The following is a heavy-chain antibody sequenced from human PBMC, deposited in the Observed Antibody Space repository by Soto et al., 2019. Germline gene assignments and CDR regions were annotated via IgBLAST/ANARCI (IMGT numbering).Heavy chain of an antibody. Sequence: GESLKISCKGFGYTFTTYWIGWVRQMPGKGLEWMGIIFPGDSDTRYSPSFQGQVTISADKSISTAYLQWSSLKASDTAMYYCARRHIAAAGIDPWFDPWGQGTLVTVSS. CDR2: IFPGDSDT. V-gene: IGHV5-51*01. J-gene: IGHJ5*02. D-gene: IGHD6-13*01. CDR1: GYTFTTYW. CDR3: ARRHIAAAGIDPWFDP.